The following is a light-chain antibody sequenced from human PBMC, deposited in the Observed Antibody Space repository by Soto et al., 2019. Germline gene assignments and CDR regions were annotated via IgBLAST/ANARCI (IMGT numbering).Light chain of an antibody. CDR1: QSISSW. V-gene: IGKV1-5*03. CDR3: QQYNSYPWT. J-gene: IGKJ1*01. CDR2: KAS. Sequence: DIQMTQSPSTLSASVGDRVTITCRASQSISSWLAWYQQKPGKAPKLLIYKASSLESGVPSRFSGSGSGTEFTRNISSLQSDDVATYYCQQYNSYPWTFGQGTKVEIK.